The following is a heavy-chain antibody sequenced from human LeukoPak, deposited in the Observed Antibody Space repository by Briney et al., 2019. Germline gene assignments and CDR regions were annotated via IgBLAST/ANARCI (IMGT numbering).Heavy chain of an antibody. Sequence: GGSLRLSCAASGFTFSSYSMNWVRQAPGKGLEWVSSISSSSSYIYYADSVKGRFTISRDNAKNSLYLQMNSLRAEDTAVYYCATYSGSYGGPFDYWGQGTLVTVSS. CDR3: ATYSGSYGGPFDY. D-gene: IGHD1-26*01. CDR1: GFTFSSYS. J-gene: IGHJ4*02. CDR2: ISSSSSYI. V-gene: IGHV3-21*04.